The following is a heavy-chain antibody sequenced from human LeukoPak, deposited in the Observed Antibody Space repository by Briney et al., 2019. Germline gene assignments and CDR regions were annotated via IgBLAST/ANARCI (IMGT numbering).Heavy chain of an antibody. CDR2: NYPGDSDT. CDR1: GYSFTNYW. V-gene: IGHV5-51*01. D-gene: IGHD2-8*01. CDR3: ARQIGVEGAFDI. J-gene: IGHJ3*02. Sequence: GESLKISRKGSGYSFTNYWIGWVRQMPGKDLEWMGINYPGDSDTRYSPSFQGQVTISADKTISTAYLQRSSLKASDTAMYYCARQIGVEGAFDIWGQGTMVTVSS.